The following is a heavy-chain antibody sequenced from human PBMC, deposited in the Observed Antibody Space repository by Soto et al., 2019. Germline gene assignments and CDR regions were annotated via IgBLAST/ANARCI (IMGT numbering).Heavy chain of an antibody. D-gene: IGHD3-22*01. CDR1: GDSMNNGDYF. V-gene: IGHV4-30-4*01. CDR3: ARDRAHFYESSGRLDL. J-gene: IGHJ4*02. CDR2: ISYSGST. Sequence: PSETLSLTCSVSGDSMNNGDYFWTWIRQTPGKGLQWIGYISYSGSTFYNLSLKTRLAMSVDTSKNQFSVRLRSVTAADTAVYYCARDRAHFYESSGRLDLWGQGMLVTVSS.